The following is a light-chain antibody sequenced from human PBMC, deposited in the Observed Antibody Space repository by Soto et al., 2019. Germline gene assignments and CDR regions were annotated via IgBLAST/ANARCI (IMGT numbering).Light chain of an antibody. J-gene: IGKJ4*01. Sequence: EIVLTQSPATLSLSPGERATLSCRASQSVSSYLAWYQQKPGQAPRLLISDASNRATGIPARFSGSGSGTDFTLTVSSLEPEDFAVYYCQQRRDWPLTFGVGTKVEI. CDR2: DAS. CDR1: QSVSSY. CDR3: QQRRDWPLT. V-gene: IGKV3-11*01.